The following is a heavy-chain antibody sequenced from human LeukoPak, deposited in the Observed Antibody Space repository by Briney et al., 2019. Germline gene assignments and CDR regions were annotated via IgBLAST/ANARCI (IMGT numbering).Heavy chain of an antibody. D-gene: IGHD6-13*01. J-gene: IGHJ2*01. CDR3: ARVTGGSSWPQPNWYFDL. CDR2: IIPIFGTA. CDR1: GGTFSIYA. V-gene: IGHV1-69*01. Sequence: SVEVSCKASGGTFSIYAISWVRQAPGQGLEWMGGIIPIFGTANYAQKFQGRVTITADESTSTAYMELSSLRSEDTAVYYCARVTGGSSWPQPNWYFDLWGRGTLVTVSS.